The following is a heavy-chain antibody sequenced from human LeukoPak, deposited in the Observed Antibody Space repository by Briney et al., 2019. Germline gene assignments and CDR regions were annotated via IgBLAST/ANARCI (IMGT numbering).Heavy chain of an antibody. CDR3: AKGYYYTSGAQKPGLDV. CDR2: ISSSGSFI. CDR1: GFTFSSYW. J-gene: IGHJ6*02. V-gene: IGHV3-21*04. D-gene: IGHD3-10*01. Sequence: GGSLRLSCAASGFTFSSYWMSWVRQAPGKGLEWVSSISSSGSFIYYADSVKGRLTTSRDNAKNSLYLQMSSLRVEDTAVYYCAKGYYYTSGAQKPGLDVWGQGTTVTVSS.